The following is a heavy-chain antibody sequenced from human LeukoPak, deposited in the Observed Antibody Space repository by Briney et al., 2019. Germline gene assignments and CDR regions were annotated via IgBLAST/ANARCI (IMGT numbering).Heavy chain of an antibody. D-gene: IGHD2-2*01. CDR2: IIPIFGTA. J-gene: IGHJ6*03. Sequence: GASVTVSCKASGGTFSSYAISWVRQAPGQGLEWMGGIIPIFGTANYAQKFQGRVTITADKSTSTAYMELSSLRSEDTAVYYCARGYCSSTSCFPRVGVYMDVWGKGTTVTVSS. V-gene: IGHV1-69*06. CDR3: ARGYCSSTSCFPRVGVYMDV. CDR1: GGTFSSYA.